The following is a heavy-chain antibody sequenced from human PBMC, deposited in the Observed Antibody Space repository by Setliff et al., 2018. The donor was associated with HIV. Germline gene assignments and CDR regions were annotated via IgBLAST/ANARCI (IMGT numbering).Heavy chain of an antibody. V-gene: IGHV4-31*03. D-gene: IGHD5-12*01. J-gene: IGHJ3*01. CDR1: SGPISNGGFY. CDR3: ARGIYRPWGGYSVFATDAFES. CDR2: IYYSGGT. Sequence: SETLSLTCTVSSGPISNGGFYWSWIRHHPGKGLEWIGYIYYSGGTYYSPSLKSRVSMSIDTFKNQCSLNLTSVTAADTAVYYCARGIYRPWGGYSVFATDAFESWGQGTLVTVSS.